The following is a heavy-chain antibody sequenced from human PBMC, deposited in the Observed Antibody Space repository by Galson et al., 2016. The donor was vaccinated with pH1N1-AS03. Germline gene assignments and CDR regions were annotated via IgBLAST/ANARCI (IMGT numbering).Heavy chain of an antibody. CDR1: GFTFSDYY. Sequence: SLRLSCAASGFTFSDYYMSWIRQAPGQGLEWISCITSSGGSGPTIYYADSVNGRFTISRDNATHSLYLQMNSLRADDTAVYYCTRGWYDIWTGYLVDPFDYWGQGALVTVSS. J-gene: IGHJ4*02. CDR3: TRGWYDIWTGYLVDPFDY. CDR2: ITSSGGSGPTI. D-gene: IGHD3-9*01. V-gene: IGHV3-11*01.